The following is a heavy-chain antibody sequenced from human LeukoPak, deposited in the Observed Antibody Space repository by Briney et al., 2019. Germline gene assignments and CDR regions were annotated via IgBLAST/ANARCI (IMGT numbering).Heavy chain of an antibody. CDR2: IGIDIGNT. V-gene: IGHV3-11*06. J-gene: IGHJ4*02. D-gene: IGHD5-24*01. CDR3: ARDYKYAFDN. CDR1: GFTVRDYS. Sequence: GGSLRLSCSAAGFTVRDYSISSVRRAPGKGVEWISYIGIDIGNTNYAASVKGRFTISGDKAKNLLYLQMNSLRVEDTAVYYCARDYKYAFDNWGQGTLVTVSS.